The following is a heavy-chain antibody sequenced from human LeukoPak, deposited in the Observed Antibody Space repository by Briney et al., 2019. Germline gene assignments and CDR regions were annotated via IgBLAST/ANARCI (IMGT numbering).Heavy chain of an antibody. CDR2: IYYSGST. V-gene: IGHV4-59*08. D-gene: IGHD3-10*01. CDR3: ASKLLWFGEVAFDI. J-gene: IGHJ3*02. Sequence: PSETLSLTCTVSGGSISSYYWSWIRQPPGKGLEWIGYIYYSGSTNYNPSLKSRVTISVDTSKNQFSLKLSSVTAADTAVYYCASKLLWFGEVAFDIWGQGTMVTVSS. CDR1: GGSISSYY.